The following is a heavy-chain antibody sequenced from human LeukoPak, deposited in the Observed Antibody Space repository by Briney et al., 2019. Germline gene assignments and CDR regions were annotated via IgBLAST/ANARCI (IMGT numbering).Heavy chain of an antibody. CDR2: INHSGST. V-gene: IGHV4-34*01. Sequence: SETLSLTCAAHGGSFSGYYWSWIRQPPGKGLEWIGEINHSGSTNYNPSLKTRVTISVDTSKNQFSLKLSSVTAADTAVYYCARDGSGRDWYFDLWGRGTLVTVSS. J-gene: IGHJ2*01. CDR3: ARDGSGRDWYFDL. CDR1: GGSFSGYY. D-gene: IGHD1-26*01.